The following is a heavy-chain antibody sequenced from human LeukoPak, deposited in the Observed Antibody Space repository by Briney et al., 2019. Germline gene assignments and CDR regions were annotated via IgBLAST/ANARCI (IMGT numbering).Heavy chain of an antibody. V-gene: IGHV3-30*02. CDR2: IWYDGSKK. D-gene: IGHD3-22*01. Sequence: GGSLRLSCAASGFTFSSYGMHWVRQAPGKGREWVAVIWYDGSKKYYADSVKGRFTISRDNSKNTLYLQMKSLRAEDTAVYYCAKPITPPYYYDSSGYYDAFDIWGQGTMVTVSS. CDR3: AKPITPPYYYDSSGYYDAFDI. J-gene: IGHJ3*02. CDR1: GFTFSSYG.